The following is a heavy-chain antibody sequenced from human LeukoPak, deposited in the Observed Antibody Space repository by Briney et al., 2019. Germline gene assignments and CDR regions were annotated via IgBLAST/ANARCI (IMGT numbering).Heavy chain of an antibody. D-gene: IGHD6-13*01. CDR2: IYYSGST. CDR3: ARVGASAGMGFGLDY. Sequence: SETLSLTCTVSGGSISSHYWSWIRQPPGKGLEWIGYIYYSGSTNYNPSLKSRVTISVDTSKNQFSLKLSPVTAADTAVYYCARVGASAGMGFGLDYWGQGTLVTVSS. J-gene: IGHJ4*02. V-gene: IGHV4-59*11. CDR1: GGSISSHY.